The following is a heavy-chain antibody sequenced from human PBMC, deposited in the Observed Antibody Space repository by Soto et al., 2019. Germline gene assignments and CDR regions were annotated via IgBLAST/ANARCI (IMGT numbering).Heavy chain of an antibody. D-gene: IGHD3-10*01. V-gene: IGHV3-30*18. CDR2: ISYDGSNK. CDR1: GFTFSSYG. Sequence: GGSLRLSCAASGFTFSSYGMHWVRQAPGKGLEWVAVISYDGSNKYYADSVKGRFTISRDNSKNTLYLQMNSLRAEDTAVYYCAKESGYGSAFDIWGQGTMVTVSS. J-gene: IGHJ3*02. CDR3: AKESGYGSAFDI.